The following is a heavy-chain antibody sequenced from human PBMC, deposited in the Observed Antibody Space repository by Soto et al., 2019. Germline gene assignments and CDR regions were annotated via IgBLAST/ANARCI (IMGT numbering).Heavy chain of an antibody. Sequence: SETLSLTCAVYGGSFSGYYWSWIRQPPGKGLEWIGEINHSGSTNYNPSLKSRVTISVDTSKNQFSLELSSVTAADTAVYYCTRRVPAAIPYYFDYWGQGTLVTVSS. CDR2: INHSGST. J-gene: IGHJ4*02. CDR1: GGSFSGYY. CDR3: TRRVPAAIPYYFDY. D-gene: IGHD2-2*02. V-gene: IGHV4-34*01.